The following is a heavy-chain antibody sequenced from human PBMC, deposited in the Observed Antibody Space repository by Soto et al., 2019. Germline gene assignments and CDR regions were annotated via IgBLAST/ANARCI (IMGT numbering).Heavy chain of an antibody. Sequence: GASVKVSCKASGYTFTSYAMHWVRQAPGQRLEWMGWINAGNGNTKYSQKFQGRVTITRDTSASTAYMELSSLRSEDTAVYYCARDLRFLEWLRLDYWGQGTLVTVSS. CDR3: ARDLRFLEWLRLDY. V-gene: IGHV1-3*01. CDR2: INAGNGNT. J-gene: IGHJ4*02. CDR1: GYTFTSYA. D-gene: IGHD3-3*01.